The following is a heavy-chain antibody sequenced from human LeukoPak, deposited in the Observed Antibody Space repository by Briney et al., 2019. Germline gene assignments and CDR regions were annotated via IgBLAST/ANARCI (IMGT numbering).Heavy chain of an antibody. CDR1: GGTFSSYA. D-gene: IGHD2-8*01. CDR3: ARLVYGPFDY. V-gene: IGHV1-18*01. CDR2: ISAYNGNT. Sequence: VASVKVSCKASGGTFSSYAISWVRQAPGQGLEWMGGISAYNGNTDSAQKLQDRVTMTTDTSTSTVYMELSSLRSEDTAVYYCARLVYGPFDYWGQEPWSPSPQ. J-gene: IGHJ4*01.